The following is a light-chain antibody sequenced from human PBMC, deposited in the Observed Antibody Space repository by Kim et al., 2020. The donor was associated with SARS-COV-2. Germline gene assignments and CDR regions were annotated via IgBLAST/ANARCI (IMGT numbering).Light chain of an antibody. CDR1: TSSIGSNT. J-gene: IGLJ3*02. V-gene: IGLV1-44*01. CDR3: AAWDDSLLGPV. Sequence: GQRVTISGSGDTSSIGSNTVSWYQQFPDRAPKLLIYANNRRPSGVPDRFSGSKSGTSASLAISGLRSEDEADYHCAAWDDSLLGPVFGGGTQLTVL. CDR2: ANN.